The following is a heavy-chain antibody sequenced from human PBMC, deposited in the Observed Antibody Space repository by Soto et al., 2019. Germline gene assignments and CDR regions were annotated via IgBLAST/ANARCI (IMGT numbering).Heavy chain of an antibody. V-gene: IGHV3-21*01. CDR2: ITSSSDYI. CDR3: ARDPSPGAY. J-gene: IGHJ4*02. CDR1: GFTFSSYN. Sequence: PGGSLRLSCAASGFTFSSYNMNWVRQAPGKGLEWVSSITSSSDYIYYADSVKGRFTISRDNAKNSLYLQMNSLRAEDTAVYYCARDPSPGAYWGQGTLVTVSS.